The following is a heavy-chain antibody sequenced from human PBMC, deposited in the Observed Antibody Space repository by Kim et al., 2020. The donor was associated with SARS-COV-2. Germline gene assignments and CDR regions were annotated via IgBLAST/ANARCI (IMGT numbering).Heavy chain of an antibody. Sequence: ASVKVSCKASGYTFITYMHWVRQAPGERLEWMGWIHAGTGNTKYSVKFQGRVTLTRDTSATTAYMQLSSLRSEDTAVYYCAKDLDGSGRYFDYWGQGTLVTVSS. CDR2: IHAGTGNT. J-gene: IGHJ4*02. D-gene: IGHD3-10*01. CDR3: AKDLDGSGRYFDY. V-gene: IGHV1-3*01. CDR1: GYTFITY.